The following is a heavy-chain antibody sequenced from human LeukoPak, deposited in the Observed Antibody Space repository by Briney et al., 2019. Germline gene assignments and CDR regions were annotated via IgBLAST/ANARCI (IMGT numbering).Heavy chain of an antibody. D-gene: IGHD3-16*01. J-gene: IGHJ5*02. V-gene: IGHV3-23*01. CDR2: IGGRGGST. CDR3: GKEGGA. CDR1: GFRFSDFT. Sequence: PGGSLRLSCAASGFRFSDFTMTWVRQPPGKGPEWVSAIGGRGGSTYYADSLGGRFTTSRDNSKDMVYLQMNSLKVEDTATYYCGKEGGAWGQGTKVTVSS.